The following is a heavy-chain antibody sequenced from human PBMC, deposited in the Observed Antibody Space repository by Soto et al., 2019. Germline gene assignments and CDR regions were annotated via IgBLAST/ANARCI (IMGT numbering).Heavy chain of an antibody. Sequence: SETLSLTCAVYVGSFSGYYWSWIRQPPGKGLEWIGEINHSGSTNYNPSLKSRATISVDTYKNQFSLKLSSLTAADTAVYYCARGLDFQHDFWRKNWFDPWGQGTLVTVSS. V-gene: IGHV4-34*01. CDR3: ARGLDFQHDFWRKNWFDP. D-gene: IGHD3-3*01. CDR2: INHSGST. J-gene: IGHJ5*02. CDR1: VGSFSGYY.